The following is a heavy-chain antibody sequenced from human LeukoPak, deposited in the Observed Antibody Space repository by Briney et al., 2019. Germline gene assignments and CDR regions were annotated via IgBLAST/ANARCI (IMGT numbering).Heavy chain of an antibody. V-gene: IGHV3-30*18. CDR3: AKDLGYCSSTSCRGAFDI. J-gene: IGHJ3*02. CDR1: GFDLTRHA. D-gene: IGHD2-2*01. CDR2: ISYDGNDK. Sequence: GGSLRLSCAASGFDLTRHAMHWVRQAPGKGLEWVALISYDGNDKKYADSVKGRFTTSRDNSKNTVYLQMNSLRPEDTAVYYCAKDLGYCSSTSCRGAFDIWGQGTMVTLSS.